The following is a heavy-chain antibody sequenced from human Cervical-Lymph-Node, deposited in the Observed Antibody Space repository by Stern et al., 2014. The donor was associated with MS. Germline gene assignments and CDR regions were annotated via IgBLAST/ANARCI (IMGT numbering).Heavy chain of an antibody. CDR1: GFSFSTYG. J-gene: IGHJ4*02. CDR2: TWSQGSEK. CDR3: ARGMLPFHFDF. V-gene: IGHV3-33*01. D-gene: IGHD2-8*01. Sequence: VQLEESGGGVVQPGRSLRLSCAASGFSFSTYGMHWVRQAPGKGLEWVAVTWSQGSEKYYGDSVKGRFTISRDNSDNTLYLQMDSLRVEDTAVYYCARGMLPFHFDFWGQGTLVTVSS.